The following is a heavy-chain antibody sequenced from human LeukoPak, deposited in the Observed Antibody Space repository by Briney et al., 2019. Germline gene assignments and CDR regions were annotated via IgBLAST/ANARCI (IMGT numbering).Heavy chain of an antibody. V-gene: IGHV1-18*01. D-gene: IGHD3-10*01. J-gene: IGHJ4*02. Sequence: ASVKVSCKVSGYTFINYDVSWVRQAPGQGLEWMGRINANNGNTNYEQNLQGRVTMTTDTSTSTAYMELRSLRSDDTAVYYCARNEYYYGSGSYFLYWGQGTLVTVSS. CDR1: GYTFINYD. CDR3: ARNEYYYGSGSYFLY. CDR2: INANNGNT.